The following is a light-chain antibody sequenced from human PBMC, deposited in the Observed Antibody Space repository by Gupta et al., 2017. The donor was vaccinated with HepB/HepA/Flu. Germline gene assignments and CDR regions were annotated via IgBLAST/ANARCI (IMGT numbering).Light chain of an antibody. V-gene: IGKV1-39*01. CDR2: AAS. CDR1: QSISTY. Sequence: ILMTQSPSSLSASAGDRVTITCRESQSISTYLNWYQHKPGKAPKVLIYAASNLQSGVPSRFSGSGSGTDFTLTISSLQPEDFATYSCQQCYINPHTFGQGTKLEIK. J-gene: IGKJ2*01. CDR3: QQCYINPHT.